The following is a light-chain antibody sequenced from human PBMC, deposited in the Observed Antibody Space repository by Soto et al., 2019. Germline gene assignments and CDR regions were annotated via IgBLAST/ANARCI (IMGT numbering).Light chain of an antibody. V-gene: IGLV4-60*03. CDR2: LEGSGSY. CDR3: ETWDSNTPFV. CDR1: SGHSSYI. Sequence: QPVLTQSSSASASLGSSVKLTCTLSSGHSSYIIAWHQQQPGKAPRYLMKLEGSGSYNKGSGVPDRFSGSSSGADRYLTISNLQSEDEADYYCETWDSNTPFVFGTETKVTVL. J-gene: IGLJ1*01.